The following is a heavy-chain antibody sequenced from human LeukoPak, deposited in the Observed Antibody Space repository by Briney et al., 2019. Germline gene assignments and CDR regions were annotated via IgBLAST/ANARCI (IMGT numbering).Heavy chain of an antibody. D-gene: IGHD3-9*01. J-gene: IGHJ4*02. CDR1: GFTFSNAW. CDR3: TRDPSRGRYFDWVRFSRVDQTPFFDY. V-gene: IGHV3-15*01. CDR2: IKSKTDGGTT. Sequence: PGGSLRLSCAASGFTFSNAWMSWVRQAPGKGLEWVGRIKSKTDGGTTDYAAPVKGRFTISRDDSKNTLYLQMNSLKTEDTAVYYCTRDPSRGRYFDWVRFSRVDQTPFFDYWGQGTLVTVSS.